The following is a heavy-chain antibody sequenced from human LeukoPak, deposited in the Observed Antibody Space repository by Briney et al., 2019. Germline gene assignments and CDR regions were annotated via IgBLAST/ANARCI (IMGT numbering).Heavy chain of an antibody. Sequence: GGSLRLSCAASGFTFSSYAMSWVRQAPGKGRKGVSAISGSGGSTYYADSVKGRFTISRDNSKNTLYLQMNSLRAEDTAVYYCAKDRITVFGVVPDVWGKGTTVTVSS. CDR3: AKDRITVFGVVPDV. CDR1: GFTFSSYA. J-gene: IGHJ6*04. CDR2: ISGSGGST. V-gene: IGHV3-23*01. D-gene: IGHD3-3*01.